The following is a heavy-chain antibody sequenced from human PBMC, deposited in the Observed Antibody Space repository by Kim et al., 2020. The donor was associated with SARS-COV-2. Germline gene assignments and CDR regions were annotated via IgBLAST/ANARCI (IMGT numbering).Heavy chain of an antibody. CDR2: IYYSGST. CDR3: ASLAYIVATSSDY. J-gene: IGHJ4*02. CDR1: GGSISSSSYY. D-gene: IGHD5-12*01. Sequence: SETLSLTCTVSGGSISSSSYYWGWIRQPPGKGLEWIGSIYYSGSTYYNPSLKSRVTISVDTSKNQFSLKLSSVTAADTAVYYCASLAYIVATSSDYWGQGTLVTVSS. V-gene: IGHV4-39*01.